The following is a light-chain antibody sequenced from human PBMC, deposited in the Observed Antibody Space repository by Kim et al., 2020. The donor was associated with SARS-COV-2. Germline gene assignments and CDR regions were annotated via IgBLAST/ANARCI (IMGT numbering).Light chain of an antibody. CDR3: QQYGSSPPYT. CDR1: QSVSSNY. CDR2: GAS. Sequence: IVLTQSPGTLSLSPGERATLSCRASQSVSSNYLAWYQQKPGQAPRLLIYGASSRATGIPDRFSGSGSGTDFTLTISRLEPEDFAVYYCQQYGSSPPYTFGQGTKLEI. J-gene: IGKJ2*01. V-gene: IGKV3-20*01.